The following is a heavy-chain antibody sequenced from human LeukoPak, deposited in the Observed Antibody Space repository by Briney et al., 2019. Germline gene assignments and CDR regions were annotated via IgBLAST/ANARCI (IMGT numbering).Heavy chain of an antibody. CDR3: ARHLSYYYYGMDV. Sequence: PSETLSLTCAVYGGSFSGYYWSWIRQPPGKGLEWIGEINHSGSTNYNPSLKSRVTISVDTSKNQFSLKLSSVTAADTAVYYCARHLSYYYYGMDVWGQGTTVTVSS. CDR2: INHSGST. D-gene: IGHD3-3*02. J-gene: IGHJ6*02. CDR1: GGSFSGYY. V-gene: IGHV4-34*01.